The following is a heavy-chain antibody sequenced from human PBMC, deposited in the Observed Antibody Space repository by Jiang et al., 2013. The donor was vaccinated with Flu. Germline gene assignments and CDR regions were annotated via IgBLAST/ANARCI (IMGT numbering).Heavy chain of an antibody. V-gene: IGHV4-59*11. J-gene: IGHJ4*02. CDR1: GGSISGHY. Sequence: GPGLVKPSETLSLTCSVSGGSISGHYWTWIRKPPGKGLEWIGHIYYTGNTNYTPSLRSRVTISIDTSKNQISLKLSSVTAADTAVYYCARGEREFNYWGQGTLVTVSS. CDR2: IYYTGNT. CDR3: ARGEREFNY.